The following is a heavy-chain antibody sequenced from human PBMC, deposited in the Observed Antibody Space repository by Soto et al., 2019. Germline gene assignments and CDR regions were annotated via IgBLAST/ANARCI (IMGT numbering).Heavy chain of an antibody. CDR3: AKDLGSGYYVDDY. D-gene: IGHD5-12*01. V-gene: IGHV3-23*01. CDR1: GFTFSNYA. J-gene: IGHJ4*02. CDR2: ISGSGDST. Sequence: EVQLLESGGGLVQPGGSLRLSCAASGFTFSNYAMSWVRQAPGKGLEWVSGISGSGDSTYYADSVKGRFTVSRDNSENTLFLQMDSLRAEDTAVYYCAKDLGSGYYVDDYWGQGTLVTVSS.